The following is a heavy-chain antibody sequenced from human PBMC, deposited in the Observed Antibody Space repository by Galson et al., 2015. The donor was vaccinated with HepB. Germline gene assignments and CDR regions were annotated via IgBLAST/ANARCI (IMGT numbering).Heavy chain of an antibody. J-gene: IGHJ4*02. V-gene: IGHV1-18*01. Sequence: SVKVSCKASGYTFTSYGISWVRQAPGQGLEWMGWISAYNGNTNYAQKLQGRVTMTTDTSTSTAYMELRSLRSDDTAVYYCARGVGGYYDSSGYYFDYWGQGTLVTVSS. D-gene: IGHD3-22*01. CDR1: GYTFTSYG. CDR3: ARGVGGYYDSSGYYFDY. CDR2: ISAYNGNT.